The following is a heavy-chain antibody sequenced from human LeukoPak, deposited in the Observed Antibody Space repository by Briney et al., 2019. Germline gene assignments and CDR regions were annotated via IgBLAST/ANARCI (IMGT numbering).Heavy chain of an antibody. CDR2: ISAYNGNT. Sequence: ASVKVSCKASGYTSTSYGISWVRQAPGQGLEWMGWISAYNGNTNYAQKLQGRVTMTTDTSTSTAYMELRSLRSDDTAVYYCARDSYCGGGCYSGRNFDYWGQGTLVTVSS. CDR3: ARDSYCGGGCYSGRNFDY. V-gene: IGHV1-18*01. CDR1: GYTSTSYG. J-gene: IGHJ4*02. D-gene: IGHD2-21*01.